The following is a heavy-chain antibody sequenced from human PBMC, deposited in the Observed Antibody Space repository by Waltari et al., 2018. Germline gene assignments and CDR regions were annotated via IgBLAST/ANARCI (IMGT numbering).Heavy chain of an antibody. D-gene: IGHD5-12*01. CDR3: ARDPINEVATMNYYYYGMDV. J-gene: IGHJ6*02. CDR2: IYSGGST. CDR1: GFTVSSNY. V-gene: IGHV3-66*02. Sequence: EVQLVESGGGLVQPGGSLRLSCAASGFTVSSNYMSWVRQAPGQGLEWVSVIYSGGSTYYADSVKGRFTIARDNSKNTLYLQMNSLRAEDTAVYYCARDPINEVATMNYYYYGMDVWGQGTTVTVSS.